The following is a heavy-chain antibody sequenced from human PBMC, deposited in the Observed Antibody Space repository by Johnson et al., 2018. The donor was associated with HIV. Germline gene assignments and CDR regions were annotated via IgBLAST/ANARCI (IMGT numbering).Heavy chain of an antibody. J-gene: IGHJ3*02. CDR3: ARDPGVVEAPRSRVDAFDI. V-gene: IGHV3-15*01. CDR2: IKSKTDGGTT. Sequence: VQLVESGGGLVKPGGSLRLSCAASGFTFSNAWMSWVRQAPGKGLEWVGRIKSKTDGGTTDYAAPVKGRFTISRDDSKNTLYLQMNSLKTEDTAVYYCARDPGVVEAPRSRVDAFDIWGQGTMVTVST. CDR1: GFTFSNAW. D-gene: IGHD2-15*01.